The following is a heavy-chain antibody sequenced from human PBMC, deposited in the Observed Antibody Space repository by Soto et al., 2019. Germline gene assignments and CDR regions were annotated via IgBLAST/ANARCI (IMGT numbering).Heavy chain of an antibody. Sequence: GESLKISCKVSGRTFINHWIAWVRQMPGKGLEWMGIIYPGDSDTKYNPSFQGQVTISADKSITTTYLQWSSLKASDTAIYYCAASIFYYGMDVWGQGTTVTVSS. J-gene: IGHJ6*02. CDR3: AASIFYYGMDV. CDR2: IYPGDSDT. CDR1: GRTFINHW. V-gene: IGHV5-51*01.